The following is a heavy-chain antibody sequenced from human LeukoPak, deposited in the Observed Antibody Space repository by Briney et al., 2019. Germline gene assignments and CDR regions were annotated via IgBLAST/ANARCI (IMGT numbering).Heavy chain of an antibody. J-gene: IGHJ4*02. Sequence: GGSLRLSCTASGFTFGDYAMSWVRQAPGKGLEWVGLIRSKAYGGTTEYAASVKGRFTISRDDSKSIAYLQMNSLKTEDTAVYYCTRAEELWFGELLFDYWGQGTLVTVSS. CDR3: TRAEELWFGELLFDY. CDR2: IRSKAYGGTT. V-gene: IGHV3-49*04. CDR1: GFTFGDYA. D-gene: IGHD3-10*01.